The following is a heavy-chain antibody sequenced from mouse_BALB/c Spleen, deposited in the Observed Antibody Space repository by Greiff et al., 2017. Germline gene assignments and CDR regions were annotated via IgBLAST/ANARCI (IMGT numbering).Heavy chain of an antibody. CDR2: ISSGGGNT. D-gene: IGHD4-1*01. Sequence: EVKVVESGGGLVKPGGSLKLSCAASGFTFSSYTMSWVRQTPEKRLEWVATISSGGGNTYYPDSVKGRFTISRDNAKNNLYLQMSSLRSEDTALYYCARYRELGLDYWGQGTTLTVSS. CDR1: GFTFSSYT. J-gene: IGHJ2*01. V-gene: IGHV5-9*03. CDR3: ARYRELGLDY.